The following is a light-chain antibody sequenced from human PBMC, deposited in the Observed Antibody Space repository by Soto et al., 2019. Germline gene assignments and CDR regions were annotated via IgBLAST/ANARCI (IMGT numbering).Light chain of an antibody. V-gene: IGKV3-20*01. J-gene: IGKJ1*01. CDR1: QSVSSNY. CDR2: GAS. CDR3: LRYSSSQWT. Sequence: EIVLTQSPGTLSLSPGERATLSSRASQSVSSNYLAWYQQKPGQAPRLLIFGASNRATGIPARFSGSGSGTDFTLTITGLEPEDFAVYFCLRYSSSQWTFGQGTKVDIK.